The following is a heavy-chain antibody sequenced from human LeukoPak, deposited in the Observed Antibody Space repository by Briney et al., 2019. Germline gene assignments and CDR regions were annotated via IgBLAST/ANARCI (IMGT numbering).Heavy chain of an antibody. V-gene: IGHV1-18*01. CDR3: ARENYYYDSGSPTGAHNWFDP. J-gene: IGHJ5*02. D-gene: IGHD3-10*01. CDR1: GYTFTSYG. Sequence: ASVKVSCKASGYTFTSYGISWVRQAPGQGLEWMGWISAYNGNTNYAQKLQGRVTMTTDTSTSTAYMELRSLRSEDTAVYYCARENYYYDSGSPTGAHNWFDPWGQGTLVTVSS. CDR2: ISAYNGNT.